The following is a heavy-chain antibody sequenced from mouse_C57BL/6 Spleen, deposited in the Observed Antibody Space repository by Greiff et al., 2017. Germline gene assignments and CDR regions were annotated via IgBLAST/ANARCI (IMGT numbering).Heavy chain of an antibody. J-gene: IGHJ2*01. Sequence: VQLQQPGAELVKPGASVKLSCKASGYTFTSYWMHWVKQRPGQGLEWIGMIHPNSGSTNYNEKFKSKATLTVDKSSSTAYMQLSSLTSEDSAVYYCARERVYDYATGYYFDYWGQGTTLTVSS. D-gene: IGHD2-4*01. CDR3: ARERVYDYATGYYFDY. V-gene: IGHV1-64*01. CDR2: IHPNSGST. CDR1: GYTFTSYW.